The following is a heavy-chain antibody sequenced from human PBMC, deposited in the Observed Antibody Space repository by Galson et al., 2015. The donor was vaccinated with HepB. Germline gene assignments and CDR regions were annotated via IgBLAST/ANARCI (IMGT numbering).Heavy chain of an antibody. D-gene: IGHD6-13*01. J-gene: IGHJ4*02. CDR1: GYAFTSYD. CDR2: MNPNSANT. Sequence: SVKVSCKASGYAFTSYDINWVRQATGQGLEWMGWMNPNSANTGYVQKFQGRVTMTRNTSISTAYMELSSLRPEDTAVYYCARGYSSSSYRLGLDYWGQGALVTVSS. V-gene: IGHV1-8*01. CDR3: ARGYSSSSYRLGLDY.